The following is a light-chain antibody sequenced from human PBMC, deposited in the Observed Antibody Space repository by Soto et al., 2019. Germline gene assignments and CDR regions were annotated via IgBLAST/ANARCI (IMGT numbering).Light chain of an antibody. Sequence: EFVLTQSPCTLSLSPGERATLSCRASQTVRNNYLAWYQQKPGQAPRLLIYDASSRATGIPDRFSSGGSGTDFTLTISRLEPEDFAVYYCQQFSSYPLTFGGGTKVDI. CDR1: QTVRNNY. CDR3: QQFSSYPLT. J-gene: IGKJ4*01. V-gene: IGKV3-20*01. CDR2: DAS.